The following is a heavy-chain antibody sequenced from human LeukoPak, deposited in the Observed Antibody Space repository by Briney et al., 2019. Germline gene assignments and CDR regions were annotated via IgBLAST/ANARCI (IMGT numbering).Heavy chain of an antibody. CDR2: ITGSGGST. CDR3: AKVQSDY. J-gene: IGHJ4*02. Sequence: GGSLRLSCAASGFTFSSHAMSWVRQAPGKGLEWVSAITGSGGSTYHAASLKGRFTISRNNSKNTLYLQMISLRAEDTVVYYCAKVQSDYWGQGTLVTVSS. V-gene: IGHV3-23*01. CDR1: GFTFSSHA.